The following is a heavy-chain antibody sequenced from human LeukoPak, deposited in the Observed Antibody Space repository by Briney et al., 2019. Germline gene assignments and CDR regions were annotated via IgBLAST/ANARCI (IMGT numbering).Heavy chain of an antibody. V-gene: IGHV3-30*04. J-gene: IGHJ4*02. CDR3: EAAGDFDY. D-gene: IGHD6-13*01. CDR2: ISYDGRNK. CDR1: GFTFRSYA. Sequence: GRSLRLSCAASGFTFRSYAMHGVRQAPGKGLEWVAVISYDGRNKHYADSVEGRFTISRDNSKNPLYLQMNSLSAEDTAVYYCEAAGDFDYWGQGTLVTVSS.